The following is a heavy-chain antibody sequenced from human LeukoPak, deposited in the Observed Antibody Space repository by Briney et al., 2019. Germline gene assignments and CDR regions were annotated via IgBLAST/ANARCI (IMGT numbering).Heavy chain of an antibody. V-gene: IGHV3-23*01. D-gene: IGHD5-24*01. J-gene: IGHJ3*02. CDR3: VRRGGSDGWGAFDI. Sequence: GGSLGLSCAASEFTFSNYVMNWVRQPPGKGLEWVSSIRQSGDITYYADSVKGRFTISRDNSKNTLSLQMNSLSREDTAIYYCVRRGGSDGWGAFDIWGQGTVVTVSS. CDR2: IRQSGDIT. CDR1: EFTFSNYV.